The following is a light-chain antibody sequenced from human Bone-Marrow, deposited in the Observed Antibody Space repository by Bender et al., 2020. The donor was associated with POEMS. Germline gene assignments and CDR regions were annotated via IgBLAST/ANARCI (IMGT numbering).Light chain of an antibody. CDR2: RNN. V-gene: IGLV1-47*01. J-gene: IGLJ2*01. Sequence: QSVLTQPPSASGTPGQTVTISCSGSSSNIGSNHVSWYQKLPGTAPKVLIYRNNQRPSGVPDRVSGSKSGTSASLAISGLRSEDEADYYCATWDDSVSGRIFGGGTKLTVL. CDR3: ATWDDSVSGRI. CDR1: SSNIGSNH.